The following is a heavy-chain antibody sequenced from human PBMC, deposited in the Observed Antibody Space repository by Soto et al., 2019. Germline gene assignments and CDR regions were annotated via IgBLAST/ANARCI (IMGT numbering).Heavy chain of an antibody. J-gene: IGHJ4*02. D-gene: IGHD6-19*01. V-gene: IGHV3-23*01. Sequence: LRLSCAASGFTFINYAMTWVRQAPGEGLEWVSTISGNGANTHYADSVKGRFSISRDNSKNTLYIQMNSLRAVDTAVYYCAKDYGSSRYFFDYWGQGALVTVSS. CDR2: ISGNGANT. CDR3: AKDYGSSRYFFDY. CDR1: GFTFINYA.